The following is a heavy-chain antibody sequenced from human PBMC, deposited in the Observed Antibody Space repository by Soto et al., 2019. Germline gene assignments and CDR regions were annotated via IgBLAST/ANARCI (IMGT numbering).Heavy chain of an antibody. CDR2: ISGSGGTT. D-gene: IGHD2-15*01. V-gene: IGHV3-23*01. CDR3: SRYCSPTSCTIRYGMDV. J-gene: IGHJ6*02. Sequence: EVQLLESGGGLVQPGGSLRLSCVASGFTFSTYAMSWVRQAPREGLKWVSTISGSGGTTYYADSVKGLFTISRDNSKYTLYLQVNSLSAEDSAKYYCSRYCSPTSCTIRYGMDVWGQGTTVTVSS. CDR1: GFTFSTYA.